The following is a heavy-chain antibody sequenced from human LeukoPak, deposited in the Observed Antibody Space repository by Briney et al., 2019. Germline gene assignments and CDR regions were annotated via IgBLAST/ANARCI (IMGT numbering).Heavy chain of an antibody. CDR2: ISGDGGST. CDR1: GFTFDDYA. Sequence: GGSLRLSCAASGFTFDDYAMHWARQAPGKGLEWVSLISGDGGSTYYADSVKGRFTISRDNSKNSLYLQMNSLRTEDTALYYCAKGAYDSSGYYHFDYWGQGTLVTVSS. V-gene: IGHV3-43*02. CDR3: AKGAYDSSGYYHFDY. D-gene: IGHD3-22*01. J-gene: IGHJ4*02.